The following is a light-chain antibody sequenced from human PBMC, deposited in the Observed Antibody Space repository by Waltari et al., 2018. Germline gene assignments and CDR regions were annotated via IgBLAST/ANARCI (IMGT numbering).Light chain of an antibody. CDR2: DVT. CDR1: GSAIDDSDF. CDR3: TSQALDGVVL. V-gene: IGLV2-14*03. J-gene: IGLJ3*02. Sequence: QSALTQPASVSGSPGQSITISCTGIGSAIDDSDFVSWYQHQPGKAPRVIISDVTNRPSGISHRFSTSKSANTASLTIAGLQPEDEGDYYCTSQALDGVVLFGGGTQVTV.